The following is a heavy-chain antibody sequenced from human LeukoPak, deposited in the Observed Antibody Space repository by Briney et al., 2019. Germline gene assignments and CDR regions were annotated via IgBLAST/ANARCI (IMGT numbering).Heavy chain of an antibody. CDR1: GGSISSSSYY. CDR3: AREIAGNYYGMDV. J-gene: IGHJ6*02. CDR2: IYTSGST. Sequence: SETLSLTCTVSGGSISSSSYYWSWIRQPAGKGLEWIGRIYTSGSTNYNPSLKSRVTMSVDTSKNQFSLKLSSVTAADTAVYYCAREIAGNYYGMDVWGQGTTVTVSS. D-gene: IGHD3-10*01. V-gene: IGHV4-61*02.